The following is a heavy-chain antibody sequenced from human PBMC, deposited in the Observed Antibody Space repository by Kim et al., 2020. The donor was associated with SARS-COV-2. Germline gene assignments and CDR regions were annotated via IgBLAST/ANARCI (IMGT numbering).Heavy chain of an antibody. V-gene: IGHV3-23*01. Sequence: GGSLRLSCAASGFTFSSYAMSWVRQAPGKGLEWVSAISGGGGSTYYRDSVKGRCTISRDNSKNTLYLQMNSLRAEDTAVYYCAKEDNGSGSYDYWGQGTLVTVSS. D-gene: IGHD3-10*01. CDR2: ISGGGGST. CDR3: AKEDNGSGSYDY. J-gene: IGHJ4*02. CDR1: GFTFSSYA.